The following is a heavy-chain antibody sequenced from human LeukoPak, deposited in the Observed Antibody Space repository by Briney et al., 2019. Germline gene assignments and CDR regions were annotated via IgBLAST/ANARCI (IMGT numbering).Heavy chain of an antibody. J-gene: IGHJ4*02. Sequence: PGGSLRLSCAASGFTFSSYWMHWVRHAPGKGLVWVSRINSDGSSTSYADSVKGRFTCSRDNAKNTLYLQMNSLRAEDTAVYYCARALAYYYDSSGYYYVVYWGQGTLVTVSS. CDR3: ARALAYYYDSSGYYYVVY. D-gene: IGHD3-22*01. CDR2: INSDGSST. CDR1: GFTFSSYW. V-gene: IGHV3-74*01.